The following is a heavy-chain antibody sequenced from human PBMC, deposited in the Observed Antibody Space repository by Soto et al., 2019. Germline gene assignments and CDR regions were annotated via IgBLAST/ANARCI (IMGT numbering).Heavy chain of an antibody. D-gene: IGHD6-6*01. Sequence: GAPVKVSCKASGGTLRSYAISWVRQAPGQGLEWMGGIIPIFGTANYAQKFQGRVTITADESTSTAYMELSSLRSEDTAVYYCARVRIAARLMDVWGQGTTVTVSS. J-gene: IGHJ6*02. V-gene: IGHV1-69*13. CDR3: ARVRIAARLMDV. CDR1: GGTLRSYA. CDR2: IIPIFGTA.